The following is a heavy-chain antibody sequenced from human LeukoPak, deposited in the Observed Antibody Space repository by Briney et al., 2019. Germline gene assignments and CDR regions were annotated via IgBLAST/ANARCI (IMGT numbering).Heavy chain of an antibody. CDR2: IIHSGST. CDR1: GGSFRDHL. D-gene: IGHD3-10*01. CDR3: ARGRPISMVPMFDP. V-gene: IGHV4-34*01. J-gene: IGHJ5*02. Sequence: SETLSLTCAVYGGSFRDHLWTWIRQPPEKGLEWIGEIIHSGSTTYNPSLKSRVTISVDTSKTQFSLKLSSVTAADTAVYYCARGRPISMVPMFDPWGQGTLVTVSS.